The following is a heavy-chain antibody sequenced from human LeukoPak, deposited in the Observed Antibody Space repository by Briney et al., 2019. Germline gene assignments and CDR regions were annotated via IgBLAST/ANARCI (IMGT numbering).Heavy chain of an antibody. D-gene: IGHD5-18*01. CDR2: ISSSSSYI. V-gene: IGHV3-21*01. J-gene: IGHJ6*03. CDR1: GFTFSSYS. CDR3: AREGYSYGPPVNYYYYMDV. Sequence: GGSLRLSCAASGFTFSSYSMNWVRQAPGKGLEWVSSISSSSSYIYYADSVKGRFTISRDNAKNSLYLQMNSLRAEDTAVYYCAREGYSYGPPVNYYYYMDVWGKGTTVTVSS.